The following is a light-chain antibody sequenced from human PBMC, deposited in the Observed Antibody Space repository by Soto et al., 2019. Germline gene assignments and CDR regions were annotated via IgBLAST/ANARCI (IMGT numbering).Light chain of an antibody. CDR2: NNN. Sequence: QSVLTQPPSVSGTPGQRVTISCSGGSSNIGSGTVNWYQQLPGTAPKLLIYNNNQRPSGVSDRLSGSKSANTASLTISGLQAEDEADYYCFSYAGAGTFVFGTGTKVTVL. V-gene: IGLV1-44*01. J-gene: IGLJ1*01. CDR1: SSNIGSGT. CDR3: FSYAGAGTFV.